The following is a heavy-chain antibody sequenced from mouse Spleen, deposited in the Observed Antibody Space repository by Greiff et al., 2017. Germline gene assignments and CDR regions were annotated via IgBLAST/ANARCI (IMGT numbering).Heavy chain of an antibody. V-gene: IGHV1-82*01. D-gene: IGHD2-1*01. Sequence: VKLQESGPELVKPGASVKISCKASGYAFSSSWMNWVKQRPGKGLEWIGRIYPGDGDTNYNGKFKGKATLTADKSSSTAYMQLSSLTSEDSAVYFCAREVTTNYYAMDYWGQGTSVTVSS. CDR2: IYPGDGDT. CDR3: AREVTTNYYAMDY. CDR1: GYAFSSSW. J-gene: IGHJ4*01.